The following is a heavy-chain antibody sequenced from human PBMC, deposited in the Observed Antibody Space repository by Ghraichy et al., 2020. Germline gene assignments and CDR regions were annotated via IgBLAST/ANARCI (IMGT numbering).Heavy chain of an antibody. CDR1: GFTVSSNY. Sequence: LSLTCAASGFTVSSNYMSWVRQAPGKGLEWVSVIYSGGSAYYADSVKGRFTISRDNSKNTLYLQMNSLRAEDTAVYYCAKTSSSGWYHYWGQGTLVTVSS. D-gene: IGHD6-19*01. V-gene: IGHV3-66*01. CDR3: AKTSSSGWYHY. J-gene: IGHJ4*02. CDR2: IYSGGSA.